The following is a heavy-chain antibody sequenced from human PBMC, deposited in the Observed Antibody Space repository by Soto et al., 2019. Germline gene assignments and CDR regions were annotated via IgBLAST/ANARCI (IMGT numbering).Heavy chain of an antibody. CDR1: GFTFISHW. Sequence: EVQLVESGGGLVQPGGSLRLSCAASGFTFISHWIHWVRQTPGKGLVWVSRIDVGGSNRNYADSVEGRFTISRDNAKNTVYLQMNSLRADDTAVYYCVRGIYQKFGMDVWGQGTTV. CDR3: VRGIYQKFGMDV. J-gene: IGHJ6*02. V-gene: IGHV3-74*01. D-gene: IGHD3-3*02. CDR2: IDVGGSNR.